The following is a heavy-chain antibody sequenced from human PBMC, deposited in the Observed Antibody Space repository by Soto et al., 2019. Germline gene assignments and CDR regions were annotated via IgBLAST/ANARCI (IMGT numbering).Heavy chain of an antibody. CDR3: ARGGSGYVWFNEF. D-gene: IGHD3-22*01. V-gene: IGHV1-69*01. CDR2: IIPVFDTV. Sequence: QEQLVQSGAEVKKSGSSVKVSCKDTGGLFSSYAVSWVRQAPGQGLEWMGGIIPVFDTVYYAQKFQGRGTITADESTTTAYMELSSLRSEDTAMYYCARGGSGYVWFNEFWGQGTLVTVSS. J-gene: IGHJ4*02. CDR1: GGLFSSYA.